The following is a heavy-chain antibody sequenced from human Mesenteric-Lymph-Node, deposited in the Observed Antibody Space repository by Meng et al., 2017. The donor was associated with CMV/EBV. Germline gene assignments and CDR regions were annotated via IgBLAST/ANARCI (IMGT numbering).Heavy chain of an antibody. J-gene: IGHJ6*02. Sequence: SLKISCAASGFTFDDYAMHWVRQAPGKGLEWVSGISWNSGSIGYADSVKGRFTISRDNAKNSLYLQMNSLRAEDTALYYCAKAYCSSTSCYTRPLNYYYGMDVWGQGTTVTVSS. V-gene: IGHV3-9*01. D-gene: IGHD2-2*02. CDR2: ISWNSGSI. CDR3: AKAYCSSTSCYTRPLNYYYGMDV. CDR1: GFTFDDYA.